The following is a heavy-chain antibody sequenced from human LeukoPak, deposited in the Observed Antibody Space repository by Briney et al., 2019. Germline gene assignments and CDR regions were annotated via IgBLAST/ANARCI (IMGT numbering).Heavy chain of an antibody. Sequence: ASVKVSCKASGYTFDNYDINWVRRAPGQGLEWGVCVNPDSGKAGLGQKVRGRFTLTRNTSVNTVYMDVNSLRSDDTPVYFFSRGAPVAIFGPPNDQYFEYSRQGTLLTVSS. V-gene: IGHV1-8*02. CDR1: GYTFDNYD. CDR3: SRGAPVAIFGPPNDQYFEY. D-gene: IGHD3-3*01. CDR2: VNPDSGKA. J-gene: IGHJ4*02.